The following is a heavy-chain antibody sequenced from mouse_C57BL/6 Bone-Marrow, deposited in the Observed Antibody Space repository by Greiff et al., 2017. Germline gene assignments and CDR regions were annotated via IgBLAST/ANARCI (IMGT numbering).Heavy chain of an antibody. CDR1: GYTFTDYN. CDR3: ARQLYDGYLYYFDY. Sequence: EVKLQESGPELVKPGASVKIPCKASGYTFTDYNMDWVKQSHGKSLEWIGDINPNNGGTIYNQKFKGKATLTVDKSSSTAYMELRSLTSEDTAVYYCARQLYDGYLYYFDYWGQGTTLTVSS. V-gene: IGHV1-18*01. CDR2: INPNNGGT. D-gene: IGHD2-3*01. J-gene: IGHJ2*01.